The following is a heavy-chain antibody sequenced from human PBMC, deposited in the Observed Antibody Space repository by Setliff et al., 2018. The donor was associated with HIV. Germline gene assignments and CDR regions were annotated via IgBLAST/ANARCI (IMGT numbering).Heavy chain of an antibody. J-gene: IGHJ6*02. D-gene: IGHD6-19*01. CDR3: ARGYSSGWYAGFHYYYYYGMDV. Sequence: ASVKVSCKASGYTFTSYYMHWVRQAPGQGLEWMGIINPSGGSTSYAQKFQGRVTMTRDTSTSTVYMELSSLRFEDTAVYYCARGYSSGWYAGFHYYYYYGMDVWGQGTTVTVSS. V-gene: IGHV1-46*01. CDR1: GYTFTSYY. CDR2: INPSGGST.